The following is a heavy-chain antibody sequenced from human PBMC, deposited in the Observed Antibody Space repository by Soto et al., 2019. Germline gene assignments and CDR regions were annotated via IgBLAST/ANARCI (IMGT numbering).Heavy chain of an antibody. CDR1: GYSFTSYW. V-gene: IGHV5-51*01. CDR3: ARQLPPVYSGSHSAFDI. Sequence: EVQLVQSGAEVKKPGESLKISCKGSGYSFTSYWIGWVRQMPGKGLEWMGIIYPGDSDTRYSPSFQGQVTISADKSISTAYLQWSSLKASDTAMYYCARQLPPVYSGSHSAFDIWGQGTMVTVSS. D-gene: IGHD1-26*01. J-gene: IGHJ3*02. CDR2: IYPGDSDT.